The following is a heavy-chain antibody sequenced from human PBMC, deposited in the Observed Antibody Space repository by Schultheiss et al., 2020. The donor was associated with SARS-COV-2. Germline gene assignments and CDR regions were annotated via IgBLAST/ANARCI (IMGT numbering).Heavy chain of an antibody. CDR2: INAGNGNT. CDR1: GYTFTSYA. V-gene: IGHV1-3*01. J-gene: IGHJ6*02. D-gene: IGHD6-13*01. Sequence: ASVKVSCKASGYTFTSYAMHWVRQAPGQRLEWMGWINAGNGNTKYSQKFQGRVTITRDTSASTAYMELSSLRSEDTAVYYCAREAGYSSSWYSFDYYYGMDVWGQGTLVTVAS. CDR3: AREAGYSSSWYSFDYYYGMDV.